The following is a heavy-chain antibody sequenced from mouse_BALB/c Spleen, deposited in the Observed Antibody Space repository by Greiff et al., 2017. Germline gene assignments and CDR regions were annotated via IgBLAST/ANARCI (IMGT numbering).Heavy chain of an antibody. CDR1: GFNIKDYY. CDR3: NARDGNYGYAMDY. CDR2: IDPENGDT. D-gene: IGHD2-1*01. V-gene: IGHV14-4*02. J-gene: IGHJ4*01. Sequence: EVQRVESGAELVRSGASVKLSCTASGFNIKDYYMHWVKQRPEQGLEWIGWIDPENGDTEYAPKFQGKATMTADTSSNTAYLQLSSLTSEDTAVYYCNARDGNYGYAMDYWGQGTSVTVSS.